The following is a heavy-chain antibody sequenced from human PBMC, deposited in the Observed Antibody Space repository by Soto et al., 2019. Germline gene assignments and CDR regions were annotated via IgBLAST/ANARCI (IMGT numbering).Heavy chain of an antibody. CDR3: ARDVEMATITYYYGMDV. Sequence: ASVKVSCKASGGTFSSYAISWVRQAPGQGLEWMGGITPIFGTANYAQKFQGRVTITADESTSTAYMELSSLRSEDTAVYYCARDVEMATITYYYGMDVWGQGTTVTVSS. CDR1: GGTFSSYA. J-gene: IGHJ6*02. CDR2: ITPIFGTA. D-gene: IGHD5-12*01. V-gene: IGHV1-69*13.